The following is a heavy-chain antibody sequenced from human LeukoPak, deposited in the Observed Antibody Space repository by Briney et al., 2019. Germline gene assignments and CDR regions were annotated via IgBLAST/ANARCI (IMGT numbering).Heavy chain of an antibody. CDR3: ARDDYGGIHWYFDS. V-gene: IGHV3-30-3*01. CDR2: ILYDGSNE. Sequence: GGSLRLSCATSGFTFNSYAVHWLRQAPGEGLEWVAVILYDGSNEYYADSVKGRFTISRDNSKNMLYLQMNSLRVEDTAMYYCARDDYGGIHWYFDSWGRGTLVTVSS. CDR1: GFTFNSYA. J-gene: IGHJ2*01. D-gene: IGHD4-23*01.